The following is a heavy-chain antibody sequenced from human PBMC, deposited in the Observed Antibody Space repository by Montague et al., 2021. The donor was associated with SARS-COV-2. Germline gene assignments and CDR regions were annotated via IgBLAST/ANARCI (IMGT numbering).Heavy chain of an antibody. CDR2: ISSSSSYI. CDR3: ARVVPTMIVVVIGLVDY. Sequence: LSCAASGFTFSSYSMNWVRQAPGKGLEWVSSISSSSSYIYYADSVKGRFTISRDNAKNSLYLQMNSLRAEDTAVYYCARVVPTMIVVVIGLVDYWGQGTLVTVSS. D-gene: IGHD3-22*01. CDR1: GFTFSSYS. J-gene: IGHJ4*02. V-gene: IGHV3-21*01.